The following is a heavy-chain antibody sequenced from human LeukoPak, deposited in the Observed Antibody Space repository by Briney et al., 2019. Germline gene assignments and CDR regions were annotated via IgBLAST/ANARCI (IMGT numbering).Heavy chain of an antibody. Sequence: SVKVSCKASGGTFSSYAISWVRQAPGQGLEWMGGIIPIFGTANYAQKFQGRVTITTDESTSTAYMELSSLRSEDTAVYYCARDQGNRVNDDYGDFRPSNWFDPRGQGTLVTVSS. CDR3: ARDQGNRVNDDYGDFRPSNWFDP. CDR2: IIPIFGTA. V-gene: IGHV1-69*05. D-gene: IGHD4-17*01. CDR1: GGTFSSYA. J-gene: IGHJ5*02.